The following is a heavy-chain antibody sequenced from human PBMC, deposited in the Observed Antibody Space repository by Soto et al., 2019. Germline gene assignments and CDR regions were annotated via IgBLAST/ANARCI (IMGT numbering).Heavy chain of an antibody. D-gene: IGHD3-16*01. J-gene: IGHJ5*02. Sequence: GGSLRLSCKASGFTFSDFGMHWVLQAPGKGLEWVSAIWYDGSYQYYADSVRGRFTTSRDNSNNTLLLEMNSLRVEDTAVYYCARDRLITYGAKIAPDHWGQGGLVTVSS. V-gene: IGHV3-33*01. CDR1: GFTFSDFG. CDR3: ARDRLITYGAKIAPDH. CDR2: IWYDGSYQ.